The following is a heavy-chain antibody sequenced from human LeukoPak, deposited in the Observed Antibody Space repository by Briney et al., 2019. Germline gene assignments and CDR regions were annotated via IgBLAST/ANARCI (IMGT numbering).Heavy chain of an antibody. J-gene: IGHJ4*02. CDR1: GFTFSSYW. CDR3: ARDQIKGSGWYYY. CDR2: INSDGSST. D-gene: IGHD6-19*01. Sequence: PGGSLRLSCAASGFTFSSYWMHWVRHAPGKGLVWVSRINSDGSSTSYADSVKGRFTIPRDNAKNTLYLQMNSLRAEDTAVYYCARDQIKGSGWYYYWGQGTLVTVSS. V-gene: IGHV3-74*01.